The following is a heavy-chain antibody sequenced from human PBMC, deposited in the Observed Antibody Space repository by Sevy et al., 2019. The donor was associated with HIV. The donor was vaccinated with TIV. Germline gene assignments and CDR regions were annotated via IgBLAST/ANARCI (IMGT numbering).Heavy chain of an antibody. CDR1: GGTFSSYA. V-gene: IGHV1-69*13. CDR3: ARMGIGRDYYYYGMDV. J-gene: IGHJ6*02. CDR2: IIPIFGTA. D-gene: IGHD1-26*01. Sequence: ASVKVSCKASGGTFSSYAISWVRQAPGQGLEWMGGIIPIFGTANYAQKFQGRVTITADESTSTAYMELSSLRSEDTAVYYCARMGIGRDYYYYGMDVWGQGTTVTVSS.